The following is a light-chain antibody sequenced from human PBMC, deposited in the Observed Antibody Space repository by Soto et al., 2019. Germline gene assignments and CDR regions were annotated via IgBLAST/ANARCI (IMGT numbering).Light chain of an antibody. J-gene: IGKJ2*01. CDR2: AAS. V-gene: IGKV3-15*01. Sequence: ETVMTQSPATLSVSPGERAILSCRASQSVSGNLAWYQQKPGQAPRLLIYAASSRAAGIPPRFSGSGSGTEFTLIISSQQSEDFAVYYCQQYNNWPPYTFGQGTKLEIK. CDR1: QSVSGN. CDR3: QQYNNWPPYT.